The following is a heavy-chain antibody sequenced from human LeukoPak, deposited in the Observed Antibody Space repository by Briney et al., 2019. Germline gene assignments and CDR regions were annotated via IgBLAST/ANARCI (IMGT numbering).Heavy chain of an antibody. V-gene: IGHV3-7*01. CDR3: VRDRGYCSGGSCATRGLLDY. Sequence: PGGSLRLSCAASGFTFSTYWMHWVRQAPGKGLEWVANIKQDGSEKYYVDSVRGRFSISRDNAKNSLFLQMNSLRAEDTAVYYCVRDRGYCSGGSCATRGLLDYWGQGTLVTVSS. CDR2: IKQDGSEK. CDR1: GFTFSTYW. J-gene: IGHJ4*02. D-gene: IGHD2-15*01.